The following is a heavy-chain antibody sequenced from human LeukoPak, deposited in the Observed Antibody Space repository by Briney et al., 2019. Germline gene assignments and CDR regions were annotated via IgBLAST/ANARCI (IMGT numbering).Heavy chain of an antibody. CDR3: ARARSDEDGYNYYFDY. CDR2: INPSGGST. Sequence: ASVKVSCKASGYTFTSYYMHWVRQAPGQGLEWMGIINPSGGSTSYAQKFQGRVTMTRDTSTSTVYMELSSLRFEDTAVYYCARARSDEDGYNYYFDYWGQGTLVTVSS. CDR1: GYTFTSYY. D-gene: IGHD5-24*01. V-gene: IGHV1-46*01. J-gene: IGHJ4*02.